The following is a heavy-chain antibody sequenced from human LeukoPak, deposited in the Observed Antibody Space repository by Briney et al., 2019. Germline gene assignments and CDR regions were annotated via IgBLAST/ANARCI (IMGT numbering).Heavy chain of an antibody. Sequence: ASVKVSCKASGYTFTSYYVHWVRQAPGQGLEWMGIINLSGGSTSYAQKFQGRVTMTRDTSTSTVYMELSSLRSEDTAVYYCASLTVGATLFDYWGQGTLVTVSS. CDR2: INLSGGST. CDR1: GYTFTSYY. D-gene: IGHD1-26*01. J-gene: IGHJ4*02. CDR3: ASLTVGATLFDY. V-gene: IGHV1-46*01.